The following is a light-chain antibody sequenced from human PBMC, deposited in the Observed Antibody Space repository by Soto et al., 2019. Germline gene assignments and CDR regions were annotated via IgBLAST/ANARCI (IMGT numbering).Light chain of an antibody. J-gene: IGKJ1*01. V-gene: IGKV3-15*01. CDR3: QKYNNWPQK. CDR2: GAS. Sequence: EIVMTQSPATLSVSPVVRATLSCRASQSVSSNLAWYQQKPGQAPRLLIYGASTRATGIPARFSGSGSGTEFTLAISSLQSEDFAVYYCQKYNNWPQKFGQGTKVAIK. CDR1: QSVSSN.